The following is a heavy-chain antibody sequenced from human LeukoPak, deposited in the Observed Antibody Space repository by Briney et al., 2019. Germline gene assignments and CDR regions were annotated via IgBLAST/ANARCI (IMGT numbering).Heavy chain of an antibody. CDR3: VVGPFDY. Sequence: PGGSLRLSCAASGFTFSNYWMFWIRQAPGKGLEWVADINEDGSERYYGDSVKGRFTISRDNPKSSLFLHMNSLTVEDTAVYYCVVGPFDYWGRGAMVTVSA. CDR1: GFTFSNYW. D-gene: IGHD1-26*01. J-gene: IGHJ4*02. CDR2: INEDGSER. V-gene: IGHV3-7*01.